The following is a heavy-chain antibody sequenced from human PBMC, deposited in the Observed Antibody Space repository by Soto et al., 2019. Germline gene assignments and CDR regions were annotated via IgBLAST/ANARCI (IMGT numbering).Heavy chain of an antibody. D-gene: IGHD6-13*01. CDR2: IYYSGST. V-gene: IGHV4-59*01. Sequence: SETLCLTCTVSGGSISSYYWSWIRQPPGKGLEWIGYIYYSGSTNYNPSLKSRVTISVDTSKNQFSLKLSSVTAADTAVYYCARDLGSSWYPEYFQHWGQGTLVTVSS. J-gene: IGHJ1*01. CDR3: ARDLGSSWYPEYFQH. CDR1: GGSISSYY.